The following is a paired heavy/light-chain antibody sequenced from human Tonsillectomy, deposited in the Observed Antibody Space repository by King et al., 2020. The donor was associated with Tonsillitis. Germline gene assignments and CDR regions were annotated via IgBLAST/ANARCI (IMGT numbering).Light chain of an antibody. J-gene: IGLJ1*01. V-gene: IGLV2-8*01. Sequence: QSAPTQPPSASGSPGQSVTISCTGTSSDVGGYKYVSWYQQHPGKAPKLMIYEVNKRPSGVPDRFSGSKSGNTASLTVSGLQAEDEADYYCSSYAGSNNYVFGTGTKVTVL. CDR3: SSYAGSNNYV. CDR2: EVN. CDR1: SSDVGGYKY.
Heavy chain of an antibody. CDR2: IVNIFGTA. CDR3: ARMPGVVPTAPFDY. D-gene: IGHD2-2*01. CDR1: GGTFSSYT. Sequence: QVQLVQSGAEVKKPGSSVKVSCKASGGTFSSYTISWIRQAPGQGLEWMGGIVNIFGTANYAQKFQGRVTITADKSTSTAYMELSSLRSDDTAVYYCARMPGVVPTAPFDYWGQGTLVTVSS. J-gene: IGHJ4*02. V-gene: IGHV1-69*06.